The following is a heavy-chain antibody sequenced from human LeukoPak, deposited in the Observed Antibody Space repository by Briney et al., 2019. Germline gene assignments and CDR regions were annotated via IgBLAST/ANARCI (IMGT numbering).Heavy chain of an antibody. V-gene: IGHV1-2*02. Sequence: ASVKVSCKASGYTFTGYYMHWVRQAPGQGLEWMGWINPNSGSTNYAQKFQGRVTMTRDTSISTAYMELSRLRSDDTAVYYCAAARYQTHFDYWGQGTLVTVSS. CDR2: INPNSGST. CDR3: AAARYQTHFDY. CDR1: GYTFTGYY. J-gene: IGHJ4*02. D-gene: IGHD2-15*01.